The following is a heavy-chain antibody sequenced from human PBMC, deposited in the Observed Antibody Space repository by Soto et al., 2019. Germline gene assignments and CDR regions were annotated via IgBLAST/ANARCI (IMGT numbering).Heavy chain of an antibody. CDR3: ARGRSGYYFEDY. D-gene: IGHD3-22*01. CDR1: GYTFTSYG. CDR2: IWTNNGNT. Sequence: QVPLVQSGAEVKEPGASVKVSCKTSGYTFTSYGISWVRQAPGQGLEWMGWIWTNNGNTKCAEKLQGRVTMTTDTSTNTAYMELRSLRSDDTAVYYCARGRSGYYFEDYWGQGTLVTVSS. J-gene: IGHJ4*02. V-gene: IGHV1-18*01.